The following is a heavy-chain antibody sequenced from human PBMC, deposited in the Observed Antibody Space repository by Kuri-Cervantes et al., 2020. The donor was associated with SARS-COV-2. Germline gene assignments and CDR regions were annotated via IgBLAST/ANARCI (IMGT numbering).Heavy chain of an antibody. V-gene: IGHV3-30-3*01. J-gene: IGHJ4*02. D-gene: IGHD4-17*01. CDR1: GFTFSSYA. CDR2: ISYDGSNK. Sequence: GESLKISCAASGFTFSSYAMHWVRQAPGKGLEWVAVISYDGSNKYYADSVKGRFTISRDNSKNTLYLQMNSLRAEDTAVYYCASGGPYGDYVFVYWGQGTLVTVSS. CDR3: ASGGPYGDYVFVY.